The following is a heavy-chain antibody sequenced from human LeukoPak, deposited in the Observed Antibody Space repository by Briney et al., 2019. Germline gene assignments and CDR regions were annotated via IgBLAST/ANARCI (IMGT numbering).Heavy chain of an antibody. Sequence: ASVKVSCTASGYTFTSYGISWVRQAPGQGLEWMGWISAYNGNTNYAQKLQGRVTMTTDTSTSTAYMELRSLRSDDTAVYYCARTYDLGDTAYYWGQGTLVTVSS. V-gene: IGHV1-18*01. D-gene: IGHD3-3*01. CDR3: ARTYDLGDTAYY. CDR1: GYTFTSYG. J-gene: IGHJ4*02. CDR2: ISAYNGNT.